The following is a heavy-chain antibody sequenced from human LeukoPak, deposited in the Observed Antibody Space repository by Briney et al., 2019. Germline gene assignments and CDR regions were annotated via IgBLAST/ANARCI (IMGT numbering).Heavy chain of an antibody. V-gene: IGHV3-21*01. J-gene: IGHJ6*03. D-gene: IGHD1-26*01. CDR2: ISSTSSYI. CDR3: ARGVGYYYYMDV. Sequence: GGSLRLSCAASGFTFSSYSINWVRQAPGKGLEWVSSISSTSSYIYYADSVKGRFTISRDNNKNSLYLQMNSLRAEDTAVYYCARGVGYYYYMDVLGKGTTVSVSS. CDR1: GFTFSSYS.